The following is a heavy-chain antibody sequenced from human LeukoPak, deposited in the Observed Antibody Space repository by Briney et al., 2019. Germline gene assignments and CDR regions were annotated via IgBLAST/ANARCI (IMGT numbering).Heavy chain of an antibody. CDR1: GGSFSGYY. CDR3: ARGGISGYVY. J-gene: IGHJ4*02. D-gene: IGHD5-12*01. Sequence: SETLSLTCAVYGGSFSGYYWSWIRRPPGKGLEWIGEINHSGSTNYNPSLKSRVTVSVDTSKNQSSLKLSSVTAADTAVYYCARGGISGYVYWGQGTLVTVSS. CDR2: INHSGST. V-gene: IGHV4-34*01.